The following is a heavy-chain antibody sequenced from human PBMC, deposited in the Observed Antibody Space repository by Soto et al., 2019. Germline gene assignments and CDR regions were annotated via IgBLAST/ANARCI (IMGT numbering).Heavy chain of an antibody. J-gene: IGHJ4*02. Sequence: SETLSLTCTVYGGSFTFSGYYWSWIRQPPGKGLEWIGEINHIGTTKYNPSLESRVTISLDTSKNHFSLDLTSVTAADTAVYYCVRGRILRLRFGDFDSWGQGTLVTVYS. CDR1: GGSFTFSGYY. CDR2: INHIGTT. D-gene: IGHD5-12*01. V-gene: IGHV4-34*01. CDR3: VRGRILRLRFGDFDS.